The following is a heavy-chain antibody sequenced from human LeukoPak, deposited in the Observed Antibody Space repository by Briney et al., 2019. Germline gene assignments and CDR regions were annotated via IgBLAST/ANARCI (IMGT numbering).Heavy chain of an antibody. CDR1: GFSFTSCA. V-gene: IGHV3-23*01. CDR2: VGPTGDYT. J-gene: IGHJ4*02. CDR3: TKRPNWGFSDF. Sequence: PEGSLRLSCAASGFSFTSCAMQWVRQAPGKGLEWVSTVGPTGDYTNYADSVTGRFTISRDNSKNTVSLQMNGLRADDTAVYYCTKRPNWGFSDFWGQGTLVTVSS. D-gene: IGHD7-27*01.